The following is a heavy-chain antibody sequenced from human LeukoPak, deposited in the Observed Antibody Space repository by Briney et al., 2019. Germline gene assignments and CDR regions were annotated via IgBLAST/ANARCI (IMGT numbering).Heavy chain of an antibody. Sequence: SETLSFTCTVSGGSISSSSYYWSWIRQPPGKGLEWIGYIYYSGSTNYNPSLKSRVTISVDTPKNQFSLKLSSVTAADTAVYYCAALQGGQQPFGRYYYYYYGMDVWGQGTTVTVSS. CDR1: GGSISSSSYY. J-gene: IGHJ6*02. D-gene: IGHD6-13*01. V-gene: IGHV4-61*01. CDR2: IYYSGST. CDR3: AALQGGQQPFGRYYYYYYGMDV.